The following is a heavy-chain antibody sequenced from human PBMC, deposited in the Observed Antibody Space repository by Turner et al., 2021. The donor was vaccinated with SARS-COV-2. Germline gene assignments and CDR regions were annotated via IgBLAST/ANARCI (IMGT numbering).Heavy chain of an antibody. CDR3: ARERRGYYAEY. Sequence: QVQLVESGGGVVQTGRSLRLSCAASGFTFSSYAIHWVRQAPGKGLEWVAVISYDGRNKYYADSVKGRFTISRDDSKSTLYLQMNSLRPEDTAIYYCARERRGYYAEYWGQGTLVTVSS. CDR2: ISYDGRNK. D-gene: IGHD3-3*01. J-gene: IGHJ4*02. V-gene: IGHV3-30*04. CDR1: GFTFSSYA.